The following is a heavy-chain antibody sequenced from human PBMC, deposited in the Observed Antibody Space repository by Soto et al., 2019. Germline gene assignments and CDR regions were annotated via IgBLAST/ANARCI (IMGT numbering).Heavy chain of an antibody. D-gene: IGHD4-17*01. V-gene: IGHV4-59*01. J-gene: IGHJ6*02. CDR1: GGSISSYY. CDR3: AREQATVNDYGMDV. Sequence: SETLSLTCTVPGGSISSYYWSWIRQPPGKGLEWIGYIYYSGSTNYNPSLKSRVTISVDTSKNQSSLKLSSVTAADTAVYYCAREQATVNDYGMDVWGQGTTVSVSS. CDR2: IYYSGST.